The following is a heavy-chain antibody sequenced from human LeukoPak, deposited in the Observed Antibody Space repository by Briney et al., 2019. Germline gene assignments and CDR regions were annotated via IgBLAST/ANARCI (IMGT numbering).Heavy chain of an antibody. CDR2: ISGSGGST. V-gene: IGHV3-23*01. Sequence: GGSLRLSCAASGFTFSTYGMSWVRQAPGKGLEWVSAISGSGGSTYYADSVKGRFTISRDNSKNTLYLQMNSLRAEDTAVYYCAKGGTYSYGALYYFDYWGQGTLVTVSS. CDR1: GFTFSTYG. D-gene: IGHD5-18*01. CDR3: AKGGTYSYGALYYFDY. J-gene: IGHJ4*02.